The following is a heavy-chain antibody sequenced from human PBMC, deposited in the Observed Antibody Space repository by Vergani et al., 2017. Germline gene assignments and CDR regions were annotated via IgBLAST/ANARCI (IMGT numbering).Heavy chain of an antibody. CDR1: GFSFGDYA. CDR2: IYYSGST. J-gene: IGHJ4*02. V-gene: IGHV4-30-2*03. D-gene: IGHD3-3*01. CDR3: ARHPLLGHPRDFWSGYSDY. Sequence: VQLVESGGGLVPPGRSLRLSCAASGFSFGDYAMTWVRQAPGKGLEWIGSIYYSGSTYYNPSLKSRVTISVDTSKNQFSLKLSSVTAADTAVYYCARHPLLGHPRDFWSGYSDYWGQGTLVTVSS.